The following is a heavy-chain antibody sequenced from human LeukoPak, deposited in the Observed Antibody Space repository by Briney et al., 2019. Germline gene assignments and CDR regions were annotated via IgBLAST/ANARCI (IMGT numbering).Heavy chain of an antibody. V-gene: IGHV3-9*01. Sequence: GRSLRLSCAASGFTFDDYAMHWVRQAPGKGLKWVSGISWNSGSIGYADSVKGRFTISRDNAKNSLYLQMNSLRAEDTALYYCAKDILYSYGSGFDYWGQGTLVTVSS. CDR3: AKDILYSYGSGFDY. D-gene: IGHD5-18*01. CDR1: GFTFDDYA. J-gene: IGHJ4*02. CDR2: ISWNSGSI.